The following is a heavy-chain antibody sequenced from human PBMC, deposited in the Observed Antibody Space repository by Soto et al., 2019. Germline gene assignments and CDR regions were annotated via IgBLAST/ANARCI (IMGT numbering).Heavy chain of an antibody. Sequence: QLQLQESGPGLVKPSETLSLTCTVSGGSISSSSYYWGWIRQPPGKGLEWIGSIYYSGSTYYNPSLKSRVTISVDTSKNQFSLKLSSVTAADTAVYYCARHWLRGDPNYYYYYGMDVWGQGTTVTVSS. CDR2: IYYSGST. V-gene: IGHV4-39*01. D-gene: IGHD4-17*01. J-gene: IGHJ6*02. CDR3: ARHWLRGDPNYYYYYGMDV. CDR1: GGSISSSSYY.